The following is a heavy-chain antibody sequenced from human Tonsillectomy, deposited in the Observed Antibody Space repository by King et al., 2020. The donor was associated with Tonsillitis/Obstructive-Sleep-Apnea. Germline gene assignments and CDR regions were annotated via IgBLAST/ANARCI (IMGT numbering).Heavy chain of an antibody. Sequence: VQLVQSGAEVKKPGASVKVSCKASGYTFTSYAMHWVRQAPGQRLEWMGWINADNGNTKYSQKFQDRVTITRDTSASTAYMELSSLRSEDTAVYYCARMLSHELDPYYYYYMDVWGKGTTVTVSS. CDR3: ARMLSHELDPYYYYYMDV. J-gene: IGHJ6*03. V-gene: IGHV1-3*01. CDR1: GYTFTSYA. CDR2: INADNGNT. D-gene: IGHD1-1*01.